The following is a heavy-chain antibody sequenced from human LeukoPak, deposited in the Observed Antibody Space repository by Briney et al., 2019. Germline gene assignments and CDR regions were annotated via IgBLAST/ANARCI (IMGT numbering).Heavy chain of an antibody. CDR3: AKDLDCTSTSCYHPLFDY. D-gene: IGHD2-2*01. Sequence: GRSLRLSCAASGFTFTSYGMHWVRQAPGKGLEWVAVITYDGSKKYYADSVRGRFTISRDNSKNTLYLQMNSLRAEDTAVYHCAKDLDCTSTSCYHPLFDYWDQGTLVTVSS. V-gene: IGHV3-30*18. CDR2: ITYDGSKK. J-gene: IGHJ4*02. CDR1: GFTFTSYG.